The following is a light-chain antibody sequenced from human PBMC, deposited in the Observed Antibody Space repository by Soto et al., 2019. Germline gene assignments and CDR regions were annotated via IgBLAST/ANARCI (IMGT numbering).Light chain of an antibody. CDR2: RND. CDR3: AAWDDSLSGVV. CDR1: TSNIGSNY. Sequence: QSVLTQSPSASGTPGQRVPISCSGSTSNIGSNYVYWYQHLPGTAPKLLIYRNDKRPSGVPDRFSGSKSGTSASLAISGLRSEDEADYYCAAWDDSLSGVVFGGGTKVTVL. J-gene: IGLJ2*01. V-gene: IGLV1-47*01.